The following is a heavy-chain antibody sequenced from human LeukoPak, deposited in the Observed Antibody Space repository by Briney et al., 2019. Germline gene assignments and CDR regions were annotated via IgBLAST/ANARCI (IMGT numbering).Heavy chain of an antibody. D-gene: IGHD2-2*01. J-gene: IGHJ5*02. Sequence: SETLSLTCAVYGGSFSGYYWSWIRQPPGKGLEWIGEINHSGSTNYNPSLKSRVTISVDTSKNQFSLRLSSVTAADTAVYYCARLKYCSGTSCYWFDPWGQGTLVTVSS. CDR2: INHSGST. CDR1: GGSFSGYY. CDR3: ARLKYCSGTSCYWFDP. V-gene: IGHV4-34*01.